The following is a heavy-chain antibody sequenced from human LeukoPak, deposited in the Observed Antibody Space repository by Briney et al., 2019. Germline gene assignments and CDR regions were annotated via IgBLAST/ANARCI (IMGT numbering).Heavy chain of an antibody. V-gene: IGHV3-23*01. D-gene: IGHD3-10*01. Sequence: PGGSLRLSCAASGFTFSIYAMSWVRQAPGKGLEWVSAISGSGSNTYYADSVKGRFTISRDNSKNTLYLQMNSLRAEDTAVYYCANRGPYYFGNWGQGTLVTVSS. CDR1: GFTFSIYA. J-gene: IGHJ4*02. CDR2: ISGSGSNT. CDR3: ANRGPYYFGN.